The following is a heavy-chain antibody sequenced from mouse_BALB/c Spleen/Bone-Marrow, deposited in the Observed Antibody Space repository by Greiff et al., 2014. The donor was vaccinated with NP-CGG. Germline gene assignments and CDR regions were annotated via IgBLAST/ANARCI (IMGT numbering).Heavy chain of an antibody. V-gene: IGHV14-3*02. CDR3: ARYYYGSSYFDY. CDR2: IDPANGNT. Sequence: EVKLQESGAELVKPGASVKLSCTASGFNIKDTYMHWVKQRPEQGLEWIGRIDPANGNTKYDPKFQGKATITADTSSNTAYLQLSSLTPEGTAVYYCARYYYGSSYFDYWGQGTTLTVSS. D-gene: IGHD1-1*01. J-gene: IGHJ2*01. CDR1: GFNIKDTY.